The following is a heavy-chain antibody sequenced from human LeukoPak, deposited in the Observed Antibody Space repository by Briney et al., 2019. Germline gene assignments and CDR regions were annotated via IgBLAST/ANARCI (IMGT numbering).Heavy chain of an antibody. CDR1: GGSFNGYS. J-gene: IGHJ3*02. Sequence: SETLSLTCAVSGGSFNGYSYTWVRQPPGKGLEWIGEIIHSGGTSYNPSLKSRLTISVDTSKTHFSLMLSSVTAADTAVYYCARVGITDAFDIWGQGTVVIVSS. CDR2: IIHSGGT. D-gene: IGHD3-3*01. CDR3: ARVGITDAFDI. V-gene: IGHV4-34*12.